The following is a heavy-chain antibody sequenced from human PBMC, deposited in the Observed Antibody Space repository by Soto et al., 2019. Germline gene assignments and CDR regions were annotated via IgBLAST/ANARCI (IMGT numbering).Heavy chain of an antibody. CDR3: AKDRGGIAAAGTVFQH. D-gene: IGHD6-13*01. J-gene: IGHJ1*01. CDR1: GFTFSSYA. Sequence: EVQLLESGGGLVQPGGSLRLSCAASGFTFSSYAMSWVRQAPGKGLEWVSAISGSGGSTYYADSVKGRFTISRDNSKNTLYLQMNSLRAEDTAVYYRAKDRGGIAAAGTVFQHWGQGTLVTVSS. V-gene: IGHV3-23*01. CDR2: ISGSGGST.